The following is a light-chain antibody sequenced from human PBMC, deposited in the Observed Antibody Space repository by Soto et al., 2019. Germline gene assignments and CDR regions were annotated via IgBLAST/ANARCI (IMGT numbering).Light chain of an antibody. CDR2: GAA. V-gene: IGKV3-15*01. Sequence: EIVMTQSPATLSVSPGERATLSCRASQSITSELPWYQQRPGQPPRLLVYGAATRATGVPARFTGTESGSEFTLTISGLQSEDFAVYYCQQGHNWPLTFGQGTRLEI. CDR3: QQGHNWPLT. J-gene: IGKJ2*01. CDR1: QSITSE.